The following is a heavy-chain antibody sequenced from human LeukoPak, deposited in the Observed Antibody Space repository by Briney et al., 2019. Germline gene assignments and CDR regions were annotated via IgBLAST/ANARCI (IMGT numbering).Heavy chain of an antibody. D-gene: IGHD6-13*01. CDR3: AKDVAAAGTGDYYYYYMDV. CDR1: GFTFNRNA. J-gene: IGHJ6*03. Sequence: PGGSLRLSCAASGFTFNRNAISWVRQAPGKGLEWVSTIGGSGDKTFYADSVKGRFTISRDNSKNSLYLQMNSLRAEDTALYYCAKDVAAAGTGDYYYYYMDVWGKGTTVTVSS. V-gene: IGHV3-23*01. CDR2: IGGSGDKT.